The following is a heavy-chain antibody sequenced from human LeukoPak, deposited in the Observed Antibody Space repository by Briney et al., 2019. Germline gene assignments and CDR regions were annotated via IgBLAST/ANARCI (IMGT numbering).Heavy chain of an antibody. CDR1: GFTFSSYA. V-gene: IGHV3-30-3*01. CDR3: AKGIVPADLEDAFDI. J-gene: IGHJ3*02. CDR2: ISYDGSNK. Sequence: GGSLRLSCAASGFTFSSYAMHWVRQAPGKGLEWVAVISYDGSNKYYADSVKGRFTISRDNSKNTLYLQMNSLRAEDMALYYCAKGIVPADLEDAFDIWGQGTMVTVSS. D-gene: IGHD2-2*01.